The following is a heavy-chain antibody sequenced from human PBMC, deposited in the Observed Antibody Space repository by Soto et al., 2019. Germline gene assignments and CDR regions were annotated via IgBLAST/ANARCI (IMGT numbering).Heavy chain of an antibody. V-gene: IGHV3-33*01. Sequence: QVQLVESGGGVVQPGRSLRLSCAASGFTFSSYGMHWVRQAPGKGLEGGAVIWYDGSNKYYADSVKGRFTISRDNSKNTLYLQMNSLRAEDTAVYYCARDLVFGVVIYAFDIWGQGTMVTVSS. D-gene: IGHD3-3*01. CDR3: ARDLVFGVVIYAFDI. J-gene: IGHJ3*02. CDR2: IWYDGSNK. CDR1: GFTFSSYG.